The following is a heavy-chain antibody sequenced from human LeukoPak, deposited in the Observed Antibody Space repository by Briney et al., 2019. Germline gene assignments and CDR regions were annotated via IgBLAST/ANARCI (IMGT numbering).Heavy chain of an antibody. CDR3: ARGGRYYDSSGYPDY. D-gene: IGHD3-22*01. V-gene: IGHV4-39*01. CDR1: GGSISSSSYY. J-gene: IGHJ4*02. Sequence: SETLSLTCTVSGGSISSSSYYWGWIRQPPGKGLEWLGSIYYSGSTYYNPSLKSRVTISVDTSKNQFSLKLSSVTAADTAVYYCARGGRYYDSSGYPDYWGQGTLVTVSS. CDR2: IYYSGST.